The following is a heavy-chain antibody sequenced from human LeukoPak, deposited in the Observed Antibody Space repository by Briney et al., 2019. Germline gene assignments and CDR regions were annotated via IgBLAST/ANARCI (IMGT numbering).Heavy chain of an antibody. V-gene: IGHV3-48*03. CDR3: ARALPIDY. CDR2: VSSSGTTI. CDR1: GFTFSNYA. Sequence: PPGGSLRLSCAASGFTFSNYALNWVRQAPGKGLEWVSYVSSSGTTIYCADSMKGRFTISRDNAENSLYLQMNSLRAEDTAVYYCARALPIDYWGQGTLVTVSS. J-gene: IGHJ4*02.